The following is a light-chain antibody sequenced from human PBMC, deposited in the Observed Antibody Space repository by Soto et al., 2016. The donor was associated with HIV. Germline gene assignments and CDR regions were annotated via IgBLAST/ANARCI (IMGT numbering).Light chain of an antibody. CDR2: DDS. CDR3: QAWDNGTVV. CDR1: NVGSKS. J-gene: IGLJ3*02. Sequence: SYVLTQPPSLSVAPRQTARITCGGNNVGSKSVQWYQQKPGQAPVLVVYDDSDRPSGIPERFSGSNSGNTATLSISRVEAGDEADYYCQAWDNGTVVFGGGTKLTVL. V-gene: IGLV3-21*02.